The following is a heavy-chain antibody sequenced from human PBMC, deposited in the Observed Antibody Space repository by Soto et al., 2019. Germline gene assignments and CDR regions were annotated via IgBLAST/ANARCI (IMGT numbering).Heavy chain of an antibody. Sequence: ASVKVSCKASGGTFSSYTISWVRQAPGQGLEWMGRIIPILGIANYAQKFQGRVTITADKSTSTAYMELSSLRSEDTAVYYCARNGGSYQYYFDYWGQGTLVTVSS. J-gene: IGHJ4*02. D-gene: IGHD1-26*01. V-gene: IGHV1-69*02. CDR2: IIPILGIA. CDR1: GGTFSSYT. CDR3: ARNGGSYQYYFDY.